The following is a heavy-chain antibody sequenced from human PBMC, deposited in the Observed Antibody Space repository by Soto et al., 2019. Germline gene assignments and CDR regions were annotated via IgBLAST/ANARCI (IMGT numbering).Heavy chain of an antibody. Sequence: QVTLKESGPVLVKPTETLTLTCTVSGFSLSNARMGVSWIRQPPGKALEWLAHIFSNDEKSYSTSLKSRLTISKDTSKSQVVLTMTNMDPVDTATYYCARGQWELLFDYWGQGTLVTVSS. CDR1: GFSLSNARMG. D-gene: IGHD1-26*01. CDR3: ARGQWELLFDY. V-gene: IGHV2-26*01. J-gene: IGHJ4*02. CDR2: IFSNDEK.